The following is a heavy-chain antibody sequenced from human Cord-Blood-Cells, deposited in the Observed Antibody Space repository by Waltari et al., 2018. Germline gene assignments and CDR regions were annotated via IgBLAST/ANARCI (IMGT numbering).Heavy chain of an antibody. V-gene: IGHV4-39*01. CDR1: GGSISSSSYY. CDR2: IYYSGST. Sequence: LQESGPGLVKPSETLSLTCTVSGGSISSSSYYWGWIRQPPGKGLEWIGGIYYSGSTXXXPSXXXRVXXXVDXXKNXXXLKLXSVTAADTAVYYCXRKSSSWYYXXXGMXVRGQGTTVTVSS. J-gene: IGHJ6*02. CDR3: XRKSSSWYYXXXGMXV. D-gene: IGHD6-13*01.